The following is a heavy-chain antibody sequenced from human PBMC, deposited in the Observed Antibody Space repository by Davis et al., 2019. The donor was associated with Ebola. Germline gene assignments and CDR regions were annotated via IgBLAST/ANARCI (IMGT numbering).Heavy chain of an antibody. Sequence: GSLRLSCAASGFSFSDYAMHWVRQAPGKGLEWVSYISSSSSYTNYADSVKGRFTISRDNAKNSLYLQMNSMRAEDTAVYYCARVQERRNFDYWGQGTLVTVSS. J-gene: IGHJ4*02. CDR1: GFSFSDYA. D-gene: IGHD1-1*01. CDR3: ARVQERRNFDY. V-gene: IGHV3-11*06. CDR2: ISSSSSYT.